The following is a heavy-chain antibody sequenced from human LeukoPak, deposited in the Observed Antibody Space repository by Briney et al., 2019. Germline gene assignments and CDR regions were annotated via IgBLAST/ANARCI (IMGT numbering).Heavy chain of an antibody. CDR3: ARVAAEVVGVPGAIGFGWLRRDYYYMDV. V-gene: IGHV1-46*01. CDR1: GYTFTSYY. Sequence: ASVKVSCKASGYTFTSYYMHWVRQAPGEGLEWMGIINPSGCSTSYAQKFQGRVTMTRDMSTSTVYMELSRLRSEDTAVYYCARVAAEVVGVPGAIGFGWLRRDYYYMDVWGKGTTVTVSS. J-gene: IGHJ6*03. CDR2: INPSGCST. D-gene: IGHD2-2*02.